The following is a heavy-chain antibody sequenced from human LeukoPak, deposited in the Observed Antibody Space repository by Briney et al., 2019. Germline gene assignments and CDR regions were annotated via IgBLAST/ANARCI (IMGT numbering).Heavy chain of an antibody. CDR1: GNTFFGYY. CDR3: ALGGSYRHFDN. V-gene: IGHV1-2*02. D-gene: IGHD3-16*02. J-gene: IGHJ4*02. CDR2: INPNSGVT. Sequence: ASVKVPCKASGNTFFGYYVNWVRQAPGQGLEWMGWINPNSGVTNSAQKFQGRVTMTSDTSIITAYMELRSLRSDDTAVYYCALGGSYRHFDNWGQGTLVTVSS.